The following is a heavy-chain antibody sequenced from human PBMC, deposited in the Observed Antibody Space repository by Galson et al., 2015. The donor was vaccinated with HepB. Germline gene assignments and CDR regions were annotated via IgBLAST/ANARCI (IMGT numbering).Heavy chain of an antibody. CDR2: IRGKGTT. V-gene: IGHV3-73*01. Sequence: SLRLSCAASGFTFSDSTIHWVRQASGKGLEWVGRIRGKGTTSYAASVKGRFTFSRDDSQSTAYLQMNSLKTEDTAVYYYTTWAECVGDCAIDYWGQGTLVTVSS. CDR3: TTWAECVGDCAIDY. D-gene: IGHD2-21*02. J-gene: IGHJ4*02. CDR1: GFTFSDST.